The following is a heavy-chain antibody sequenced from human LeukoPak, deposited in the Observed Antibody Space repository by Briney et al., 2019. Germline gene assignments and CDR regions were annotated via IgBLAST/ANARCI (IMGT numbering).Heavy chain of an antibody. Sequence: GGSLRLSCAASGFTFQDYALHWVRQAPGKGLECVALISGDGDTTSYTDSVKGRFTVYRDNSKNSLYLRMDSLTTEDTGLYYCTKVADSGSYYRAFELWGQGTMVTVSS. D-gene: IGHD3-10*01. V-gene: IGHV3-43*02. CDR1: GFTFQDYA. J-gene: IGHJ3*01. CDR3: TKVADSGSYYRAFEL. CDR2: ISGDGDTT.